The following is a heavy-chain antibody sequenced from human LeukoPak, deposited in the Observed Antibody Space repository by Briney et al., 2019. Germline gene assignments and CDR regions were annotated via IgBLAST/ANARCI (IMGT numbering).Heavy chain of an antibody. CDR1: GGSFSGYY. V-gene: IGHV4-34*01. J-gene: IGHJ4*02. Sequence: SETLSLTCAVYGGSFSGYYWSWIRQPPGKGLEWIGEINHSGSTNYNPSLKSRVTISVDTSKNQFSLKLSSVTAADTAVYYCARGSLFEWELLQGGWVFDYWGQGTLVTVSS. D-gene: IGHD1-26*01. CDR2: INHSGST. CDR3: ARGSLFEWELLQGGWVFDY.